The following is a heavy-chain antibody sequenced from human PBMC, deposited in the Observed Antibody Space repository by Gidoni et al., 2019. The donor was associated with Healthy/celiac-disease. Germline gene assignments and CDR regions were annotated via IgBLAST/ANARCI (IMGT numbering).Heavy chain of an antibody. D-gene: IGHD6-13*01. V-gene: IGHV4-59*01. Sequence: QVQLQESGPGLVKPSETLSLTCTVSGGSISSYYWSWIRQPPGKGLEWIGYIYYSGGTNYNPSLKSRVTISVDTSKNQFSLKLSSVTAADTAVYYCARIEKGEYSSSWYYFDYWGQGTLVTVSS. CDR3: ARIEKGEYSSSWYYFDY. J-gene: IGHJ4*02. CDR2: IYYSGGT. CDR1: GGSISSYY.